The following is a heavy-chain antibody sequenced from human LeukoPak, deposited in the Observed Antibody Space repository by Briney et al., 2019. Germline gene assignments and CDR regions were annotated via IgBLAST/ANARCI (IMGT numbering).Heavy chain of an antibody. J-gene: IGHJ4*02. CDR1: GYTFTDYY. CDR3: ATDQVVPAAMYY. CDR2: VDPEDGET. Sequence: ASVKVSCKVSGYTFTDYYMHWAQQAPGKGLEWMGLVDPEDGETIYAEKFQGRVTITADTSTDTAYMELSSLRSEDTAVYYCATDQVVPAAMYYWGQGTLVTVSS. V-gene: IGHV1-69-2*01. D-gene: IGHD2-2*01.